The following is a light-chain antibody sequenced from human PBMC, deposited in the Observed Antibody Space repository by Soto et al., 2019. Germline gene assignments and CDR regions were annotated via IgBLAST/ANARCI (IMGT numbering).Light chain of an antibody. CDR3: QHYGSSQWT. CDR1: QSVSSSY. J-gene: IGKJ1*01. V-gene: IGKV3-20*01. Sequence: EIVLTQSPGTLSLSPWERATLSCRASQSVSSSYLAWYQQKPGQAPRLLIYGASSRATGIPDRFSGSGSGTDFTLTISRLEPEDFAVYYCQHYGSSQWTFGQGTKVDIK. CDR2: GAS.